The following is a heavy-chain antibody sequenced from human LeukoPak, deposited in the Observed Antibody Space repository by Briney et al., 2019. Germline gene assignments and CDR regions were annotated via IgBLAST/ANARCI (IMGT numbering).Heavy chain of an antibody. Sequence: PSETLSLTCTVSGGSISGSSYYWGWIRQPPGKGLEWIGSIYYSGSTYYNPSLKSRVTISVDTSKNQFSLKLSSVTAADTAVYYCARRWQQLPFDYWGQGTLVTVSS. CDR2: IYYSGST. V-gene: IGHV4-39*01. CDR3: ARRWQQLPFDY. J-gene: IGHJ4*02. D-gene: IGHD6-13*01. CDR1: GGSISGSSYY.